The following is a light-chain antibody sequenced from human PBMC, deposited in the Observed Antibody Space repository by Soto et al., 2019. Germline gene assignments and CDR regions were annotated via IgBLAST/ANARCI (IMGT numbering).Light chain of an antibody. CDR1: SSDVGGYNY. V-gene: IGLV2-14*01. Sequence: QSALTLPASVSGSRGQSITIACTGTSSDVGGYNYVSWYQQHPGKAPKLMIYDVSNRPSGVSNRFSGSKSGNTASLTISGLQAEDEADYYCSSYTSSSTLEGVVFGGGTKLTVL. CDR3: SSYTSSSTLEGVV. CDR2: DVS. J-gene: IGLJ2*01.